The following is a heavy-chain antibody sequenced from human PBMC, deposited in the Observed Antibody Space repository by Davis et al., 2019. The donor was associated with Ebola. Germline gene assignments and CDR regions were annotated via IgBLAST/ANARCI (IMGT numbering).Heavy chain of an antibody. Sequence: GGSLRLSCAASGFTFSSYAMHWVRQAPGKGLEWVAVISYDGSNKYYADSVKGRFTISRDNSKNTLYLQMNSLRAEDTAVYYCARDPSAARGYYGTDVWGQGTTVTVSS. CDR2: ISYDGSNK. CDR1: GFTFSSYA. J-gene: IGHJ6*02. CDR3: ARDPSAARGYYGTDV. D-gene: IGHD6-6*01. V-gene: IGHV3-30-3*01.